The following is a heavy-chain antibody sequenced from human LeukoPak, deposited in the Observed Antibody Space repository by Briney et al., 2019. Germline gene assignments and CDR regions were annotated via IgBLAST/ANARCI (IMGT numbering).Heavy chain of an antibody. CDR1: GYTLTELS. CDR2: FDPEDGET. D-gene: IGHD3-22*01. J-gene: IGHJ3*02. CDR3: ATNVASTMIVVVADAFDI. Sequence: ASVKVSCKVSGYTLTELSMHWVRQAPGKGLEWMGGFDPEDGETIYAQKFQGRVTMTEDTSTDTAYMELSNLRSEDTAVYYCATNVASTMIVVVADAFDIWGQGTMVTVSS. V-gene: IGHV1-24*01.